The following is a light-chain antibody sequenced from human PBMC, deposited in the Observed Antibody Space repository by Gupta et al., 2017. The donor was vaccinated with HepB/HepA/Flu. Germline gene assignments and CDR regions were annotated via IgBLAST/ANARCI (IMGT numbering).Light chain of an antibody. V-gene: IGLV2-14*01. Sequence: QSALTQPASVSGSPGQSITISCTGTSSDVGGYNSVPWYQQHPGKAPKLLIYDVSNRPSGVSNRFAGSKSGNTASLTISGLQAEDEADYYCSSFTSSNTLVIFGGGTRLTVL. CDR2: DVS. CDR1: SSDVGGYNS. CDR3: SSFTSSNTLVI. J-gene: IGLJ2*01.